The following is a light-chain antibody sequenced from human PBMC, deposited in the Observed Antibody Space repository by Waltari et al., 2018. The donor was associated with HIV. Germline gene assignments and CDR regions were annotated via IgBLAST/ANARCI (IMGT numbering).Light chain of an antibody. J-gene: IGLJ3*02. Sequence: QSALTQPRSVSGSPGQSVTISCTGTSSDVGGYNYVSWYQHHPGKAPKLMIYDVSTRPSGVPDRFSGSKSGNTASLTISGLQAEDEADFYCCSYAGDYTFRFGGGTKLTVL. CDR3: CSYAGDYTFR. CDR1: SSDVGGYNY. V-gene: IGLV2-11*01. CDR2: DVS.